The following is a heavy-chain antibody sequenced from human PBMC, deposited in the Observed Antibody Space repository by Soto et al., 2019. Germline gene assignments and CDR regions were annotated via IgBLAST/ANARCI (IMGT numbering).Heavy chain of an antibody. J-gene: IGHJ5*02. D-gene: IGHD6-13*01. CDR2: INAGSGNT. CDR3: ARGLAADGA. V-gene: IGHV1-3*01. CDR1: GYTFTHYA. Sequence: QVQLVQSGAEVKKPGASVKVSCTASGYTFTHYAIHWVRHAPGQRLEWMGFINAGSGNTKYSQTFQGRLTFTQDTSAGTAYMGLSSLRSEDTAIYYCARGLAADGAWGQGTLVTVSS.